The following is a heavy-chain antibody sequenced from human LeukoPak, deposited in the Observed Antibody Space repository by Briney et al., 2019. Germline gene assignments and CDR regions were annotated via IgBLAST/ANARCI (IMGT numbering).Heavy chain of an antibody. CDR1: GYNLCIYW. CDR3: ARHSDCGGDCPFDY. Sequence: GESLKISCKASGYNLCIYWIAWVRQMPGRGLEWMGVIYPGDSESRYSSSFQGQVTISVDKSISSAYLQWSSLKASDTAMYYCARHSDCGGDCPFDYWGQGTLVTVSS. J-gene: IGHJ4*02. V-gene: IGHV5-51*01. D-gene: IGHD2-21*02. CDR2: IYPGDSES.